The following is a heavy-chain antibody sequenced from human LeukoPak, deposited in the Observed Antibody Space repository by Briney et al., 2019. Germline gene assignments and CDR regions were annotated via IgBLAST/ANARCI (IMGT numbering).Heavy chain of an antibody. CDR2: IYYSGST. Sequence: ASETLSLTCSVSGGSISSYYWSWIRQPPGKGLEWIGYIYYSGSTNYNPSLKSRVTISVDTSKNQFSLKLSSVTAADTAVYYCARGGYFDWLLDGSYFDYWGQGTLVTVSS. CDR1: GGSISSYY. J-gene: IGHJ4*02. D-gene: IGHD3-9*01. V-gene: IGHV4-59*01. CDR3: ARGGYFDWLLDGSYFDY.